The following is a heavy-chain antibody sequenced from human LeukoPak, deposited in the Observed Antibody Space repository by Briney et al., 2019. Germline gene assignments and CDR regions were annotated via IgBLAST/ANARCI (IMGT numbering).Heavy chain of an antibody. CDR1: GFTFSSYA. CDR2: ISGSGGST. Sequence: GGSLRLSCAASGFTFSSYAMSWVRQAPGKGLEWVSAISGSGGSTYYADSVKGRFTISRDNSKNTLYLQMNSLRAEDTAVYYCAKGSRPTYYYYYMDVWGKGTTVTVSS. V-gene: IGHV3-23*01. J-gene: IGHJ6*03. CDR3: AKGSRPTYYYYYMDV.